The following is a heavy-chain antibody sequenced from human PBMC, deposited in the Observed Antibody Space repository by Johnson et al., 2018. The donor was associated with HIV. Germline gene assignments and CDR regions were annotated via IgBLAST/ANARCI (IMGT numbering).Heavy chain of an antibody. V-gene: IGHV3-66*01. CDR3: AREGDDVWGPGTVSDI. Sequence: VQLVESGGGLVQPGGSLRLSCTASVFTVSSNYMSWVRQAPGKGLEWVSVIYTDDSIYYADSVKGRFTISRDNSKNPLYLQMNSRRAEATAVYYCAREGDDVWGPGTVSDIWGQGTMVTVSS. CDR1: VFTVSSNY. J-gene: IGHJ3*02. CDR2: IYTDDSI. D-gene: IGHD3-16*01.